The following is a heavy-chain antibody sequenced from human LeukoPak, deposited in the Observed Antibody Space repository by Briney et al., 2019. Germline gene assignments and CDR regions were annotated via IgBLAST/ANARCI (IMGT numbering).Heavy chain of an antibody. CDR1: GYRFTGYW. D-gene: IGHD2-15*01. CDR3: ASRDYSGVYWYFDL. Sequence: GESLKISCQGSGYRFTGYWIGWVRQMPGRGLEWMGIIYPDDSDTRYSPPLHGQLTISADKSINTAYLQWSSLKASDTAMYYCASRDYSGVYWYFDLWGRGTLVTVSS. CDR2: IYPDDSDT. V-gene: IGHV5-51*01. J-gene: IGHJ2*01.